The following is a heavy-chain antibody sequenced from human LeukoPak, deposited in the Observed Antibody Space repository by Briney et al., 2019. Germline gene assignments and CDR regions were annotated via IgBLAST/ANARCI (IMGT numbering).Heavy chain of an antibody. CDR1: GYSISSGYY. CDR2: IYHSWST. D-gene: IGHD3-3*01. CDR3: ASPSIRFLEWLSPTHTHSLYYFDY. Sequence: SETLSLTCAVSGYSISSGYYWGWSRQPPGKGLEGIGSIYHSWSTYYNPSLKSRVTISVDTSKNQFSLKLSSVTAANTAVYYCASPSIRFLEWLSPTHTHSLYYFDYWGQGTLVTVSS. V-gene: IGHV4-38-2*01. J-gene: IGHJ4*02.